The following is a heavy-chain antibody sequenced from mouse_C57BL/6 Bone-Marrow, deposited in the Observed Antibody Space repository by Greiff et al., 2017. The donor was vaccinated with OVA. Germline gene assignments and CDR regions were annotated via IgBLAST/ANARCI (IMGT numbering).Heavy chain of an antibody. CDR2: ISSGSSTI. CDR3: ARNDCSSPWYFDY. CDR1: GFTFSDYG. V-gene: IGHV5-17*01. Sequence: EVMLVESGGGLVKPGGSLKLSCAASGFTFSDYGMHWVRQAPEKGLEWVAYISSGSSTIYYADTVKGRFTISRDNAKNTLFLQMTSLRSEYTAMYYCARNDCSSPWYFDYWGQGTTLTVSS. J-gene: IGHJ2*01. D-gene: IGHD1-1*01.